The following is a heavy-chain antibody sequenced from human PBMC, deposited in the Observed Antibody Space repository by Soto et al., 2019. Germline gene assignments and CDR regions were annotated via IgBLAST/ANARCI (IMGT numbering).Heavy chain of an antibody. D-gene: IGHD2-15*01. CDR3: EKDKPTVVSPRSDIDY. V-gene: IGHV3-30*18. Sequence: GGSLRLSCAASGFTFSSYGIHWVRQAPGKGLDWVASISYDGSNKYYADSVKGRFTISRDNSKNTLYLQMNSLRADDTAVYYCEKDKPTVVSPRSDIDYWGQGTLVTVSS. J-gene: IGHJ4*02. CDR2: ISYDGSNK. CDR1: GFTFSSYG.